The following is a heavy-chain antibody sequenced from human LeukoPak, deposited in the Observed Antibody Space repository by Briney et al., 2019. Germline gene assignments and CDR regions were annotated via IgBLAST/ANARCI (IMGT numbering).Heavy chain of an antibody. CDR2: IYSSGST. Sequence: SETLSLTCTVSGGSISGYYWSWIRQPPRKGLEWVGYIYSSGSTNYNPSLKSRVTISVDTSKYQFSLKLTSVTAADTAVYYCARKYGGNWVFDYWGQGTLVTVSS. V-gene: IGHV4-59*01. CDR1: GGSISGYY. J-gene: IGHJ4*02. D-gene: IGHD1-1*01. CDR3: ARKYGGNWVFDY.